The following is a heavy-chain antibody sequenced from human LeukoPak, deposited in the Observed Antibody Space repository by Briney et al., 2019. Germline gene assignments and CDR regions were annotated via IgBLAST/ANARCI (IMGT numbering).Heavy chain of an antibody. CDR3: ARDPVHYYDSSGYWRY. Sequence: ASVKDSCKASGYTFTSYGISWVRQAPGQGLEWMGWISAYNDNTNSAQKFQGRVTMTTDTSTNTAYMELRSLRSDDTAVYYCARDPVHYYDSSGYWRYWGQGTLVTVSS. CDR2: ISAYNDNT. CDR1: GYTFTSYG. V-gene: IGHV1-18*01. J-gene: IGHJ4*02. D-gene: IGHD3-22*01.